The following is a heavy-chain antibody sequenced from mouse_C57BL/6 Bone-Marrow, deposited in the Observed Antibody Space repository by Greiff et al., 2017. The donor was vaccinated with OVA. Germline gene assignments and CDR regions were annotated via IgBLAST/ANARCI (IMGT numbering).Heavy chain of an antibody. Sequence: VKLMESGAELVRPGTSVKMSCKASGYTFTNYWIGWAKQRPGHGLEWIGDIYPGGGYTNYNEKFKGKATLTADKSSSTAYMQFSSLTSEDSAIYYCASSYYYGSLDYWGQGTTLTVSS. V-gene: IGHV1-63*01. CDR3: ASSYYYGSLDY. CDR2: IYPGGGYT. J-gene: IGHJ2*01. D-gene: IGHD1-1*01. CDR1: GYTFTNYW.